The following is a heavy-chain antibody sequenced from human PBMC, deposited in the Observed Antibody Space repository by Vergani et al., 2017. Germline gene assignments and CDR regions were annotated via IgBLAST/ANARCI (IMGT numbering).Heavy chain of an antibody. CDR1: GVSITTYYW. CDR3: ARAGWGSYSFDGMDV. D-gene: IGHD3-16*01. Sequence: QVRLQESGPGLVKPSETLSLICTVSGVSITTYYWSWVRQPPGKGLEWIGEIYHSGSTNYNPSLKSRVTISVDKSKNQFSLKLSSVTAADTAVYYCARAGWGSYSFDGMDVWGQGTTVTVSS. CDR2: IYHSGST. J-gene: IGHJ6*02. V-gene: IGHV4-4*02.